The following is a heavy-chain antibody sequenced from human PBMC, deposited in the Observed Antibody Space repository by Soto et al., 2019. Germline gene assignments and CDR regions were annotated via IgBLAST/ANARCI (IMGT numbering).Heavy chain of an antibody. CDR2: ISGSGGST. J-gene: IGHJ5*02. CDR3: AKDGNPIPYLTGYYRLGWFDP. V-gene: IGHV3-23*01. CDR1: GFTFSSYA. D-gene: IGHD3-9*01. Sequence: GGSLRLSCAASGFTFSSYAMSWVRQAPGKGLEWVSAISGSGGSTYYADSVKGRFTISRDNSKNTLYLQMNSLRAEDTAVYYCAKDGNPIPYLTGYYRLGWFDPWGQGTLVTVSS.